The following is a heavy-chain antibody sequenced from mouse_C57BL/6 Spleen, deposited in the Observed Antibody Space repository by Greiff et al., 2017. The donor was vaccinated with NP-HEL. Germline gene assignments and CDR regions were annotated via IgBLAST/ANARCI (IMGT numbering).Heavy chain of an antibody. CDR3: ASYSNLYYFDY. Sequence: EVKLMESGGGLVKPGGSLKLSCAASGFTFSSYAMSWVRQTPEKRLEWVATISDGGSYTYYPDNVKGRFTISRDNAKDNLYLQMSHLKSEDTAMYYCASYSNLYYFDYWGQGTTLTVSS. J-gene: IGHJ2*01. CDR2: ISDGGSYT. D-gene: IGHD2-5*01. CDR1: GFTFSSYA. V-gene: IGHV5-4*03.